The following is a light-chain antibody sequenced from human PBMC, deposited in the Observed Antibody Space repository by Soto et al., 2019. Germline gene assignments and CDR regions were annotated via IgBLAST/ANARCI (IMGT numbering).Light chain of an antibody. Sequence: QSVLTQPPSASGTPGQRVTISCSGSSSNIGSNTVNWYQQLPGTAPKLLIYLNNQRPSGVPDRFSGSKSGTSASLAISGLQSEDEADYYCAAWDDSLNGQRVFGGGTKVTVL. J-gene: IGLJ2*01. CDR1: SSNIGSNT. CDR3: AAWDDSLNGQRV. V-gene: IGLV1-44*01. CDR2: LNN.